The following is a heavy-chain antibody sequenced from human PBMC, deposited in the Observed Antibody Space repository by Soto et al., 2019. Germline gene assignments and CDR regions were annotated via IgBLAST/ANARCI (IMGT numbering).Heavy chain of an antibody. V-gene: IGHV3-21*01. Sequence: EVQLVESGGGLVKPGGSLRLSCAASGFTFSSYSMNWVRQAPGKGLEWVSSISNSSSYIYYADSVKGRFTISRDNAKNALYLQMNSLRAEDTAVYYCARDWGFILMVYAIDYWGQGTLVTVSS. D-gene: IGHD2-8*01. CDR3: ARDWGFILMVYAIDY. CDR2: ISNSSSYI. CDR1: GFTFSSYS. J-gene: IGHJ4*02.